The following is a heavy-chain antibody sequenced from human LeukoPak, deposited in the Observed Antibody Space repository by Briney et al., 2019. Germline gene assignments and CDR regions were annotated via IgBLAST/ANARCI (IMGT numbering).Heavy chain of an antibody. CDR3: ARDNQLLWFGSWFDP. D-gene: IGHD3-10*01. CDR2: INTNTGNP. J-gene: IGHJ5*02. CDR1: GYTFTSHA. Sequence: ASVKVSCKASGYTFTSHAMNWVRQAPGQGLEWMGWINTNTGNPTYAQGFTGRFVFSLDTSVSTAYLQISSLKAEDTAVYYCARDNQLLWFGSWFDPWGQGTLVTVSS. V-gene: IGHV7-4-1*02.